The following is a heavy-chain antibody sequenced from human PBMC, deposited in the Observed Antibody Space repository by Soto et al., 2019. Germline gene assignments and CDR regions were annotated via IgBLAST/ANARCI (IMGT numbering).Heavy chain of an antibody. V-gene: IGHV1-69*13. CDR3: ARDKDFWSGYYTGMEY. Sequence: SVKVSCKASGGTFSSYAISWVRQAPGQGLEWMGGIIPIFGTANYAQKFQGRVTITADESTSTAYMELSSLRSEDTAVYYCARDKDFWSGYYTGMEYCGQGSLVTVSS. CDR2: IIPIFGTA. CDR1: GGTFSSYA. D-gene: IGHD3-3*01. J-gene: IGHJ4*02.